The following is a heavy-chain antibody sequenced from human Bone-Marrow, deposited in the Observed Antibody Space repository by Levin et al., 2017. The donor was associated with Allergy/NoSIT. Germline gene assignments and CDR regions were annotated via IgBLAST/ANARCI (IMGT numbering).Heavy chain of an antibody. V-gene: IGHV3-11*01. J-gene: IGHJ6*02. Sequence: SCVASGFTFSDYYVSWIRQAPGKGLEWISYITGGGTLMYYADSVRGRFTISRDNAKKSLWLQMNSLRAEDTAVYYCVRGARVRVGAEYHYGMDVWGQGTTVTVSS. CDR1: GFTFSDYY. CDR3: VRGARVRVGAEYHYGMDV. D-gene: IGHD3-10*01. CDR2: ITGGGTLM.